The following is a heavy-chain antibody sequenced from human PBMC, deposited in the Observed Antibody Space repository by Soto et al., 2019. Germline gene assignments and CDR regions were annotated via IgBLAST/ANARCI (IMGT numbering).Heavy chain of an antibody. CDR3: ARATYCSGGSCYSGDYFDY. D-gene: IGHD2-15*01. V-gene: IGHV4-34*01. CDR1: GGSFSGYY. J-gene: IGHJ4*02. CDR2: SNHSGST. Sequence: QVQLQQWGAGLLKPSETLSLTCAVYGGSFSGYYWSWIRQPPGKGLEWIGESNHSGSTNYNPSLKSRVTISVDTPTNQFSLKLSSVTAVDTAVYYCARATYCSGGSCYSGDYFDYWGQGTLVTVSS.